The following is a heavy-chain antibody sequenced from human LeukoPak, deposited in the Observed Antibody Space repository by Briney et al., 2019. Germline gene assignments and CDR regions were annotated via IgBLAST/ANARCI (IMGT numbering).Heavy chain of an antibody. CDR1: GFTFSSYG. CDR3: AKSAGYYAPFDY. J-gene: IGHJ4*02. CDR2: IWYDGSNK. V-gene: IGHV3-33*06. D-gene: IGHD3-9*01. Sequence: GRSLRLSCAASGFTFSSYGMHWVRQAPGKGLEWVAVIWYDGSNKYYADSVKGRFTISRDNSKNTLYLQMNSLRAEDTAVYYCAKSAGYYAPFDYWGQGTLVTVSA.